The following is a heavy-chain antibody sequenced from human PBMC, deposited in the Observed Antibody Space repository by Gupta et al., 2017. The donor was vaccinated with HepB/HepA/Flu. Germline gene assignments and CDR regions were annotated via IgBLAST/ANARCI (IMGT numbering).Heavy chain of an antibody. D-gene: IGHD4-11*01. V-gene: IGHV3-53*01. Sequence: EVQLVESGGGLIQPGGSLRLSCAASGFTVSSNYMSWVRQAPGKGLEWVSVIYSGGSTYYADSVKGRFTISRDNSKNTLYLQMNSLRAEDTAVYYCARSDYSPPYYYYYMDVWGKGTTVTVSS. CDR2: IYSGGST. J-gene: IGHJ6*03. CDR3: ARSDYSPPYYYYYMDV. CDR1: GFTVSSNY.